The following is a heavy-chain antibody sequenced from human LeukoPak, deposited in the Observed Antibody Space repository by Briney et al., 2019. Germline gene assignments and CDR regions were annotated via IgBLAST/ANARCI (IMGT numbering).Heavy chain of an antibody. V-gene: IGHV6-1*01. Sequence: QTLSLTCAISGDSVSSNSVAWMWMSPSPSRGVEWLGRAYYRSKWYNDYAVSVKSRIPHNPDPSKNQFSLQLNSVAPEHPAVYYCARDQWNYAFGEAFDIWGQGTIVTVSS. CDR1: GDSVSSNSVA. D-gene: IGHD1-7*01. CDR3: ARDQWNYAFGEAFDI. CDR2: AYYRSKWYN. J-gene: IGHJ3*02.